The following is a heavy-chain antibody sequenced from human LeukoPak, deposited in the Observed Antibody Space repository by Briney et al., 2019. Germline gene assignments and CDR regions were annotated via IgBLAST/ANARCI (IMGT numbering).Heavy chain of an antibody. CDR2: INHSGST. Sequence: SETLSLTCAVYGGSFSGYYWSWIRQPPGKGLEWIGEINHSGSTNYNPSLKSRVTISVDTSKNQFSLKLSSVTAADTAVYYCARCSTSSYYYGMGVWGKGTTVTVSS. D-gene: IGHD2-2*01. V-gene: IGHV4-34*01. J-gene: IGHJ6*04. CDR3: ARCSTSSYYYGMGV. CDR1: GGSFSGYY.